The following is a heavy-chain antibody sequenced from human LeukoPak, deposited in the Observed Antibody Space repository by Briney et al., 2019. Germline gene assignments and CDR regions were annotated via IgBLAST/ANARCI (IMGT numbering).Heavy chain of an antibody. D-gene: IGHD5-24*01. Sequence: GGSLRLSCAASGFTFSSYAMHWVRQAPGKGLEWVAVISYDGSNKYYADSVKGRFTISRDNSKNTLYLQMNSLRAEDTAVYYCARDRWPGFDYYYYYMDVWGKGTTVTVSS. V-gene: IGHV3-30*04. CDR1: GFTFSSYA. J-gene: IGHJ6*03. CDR2: ISYDGSNK. CDR3: ARDRWPGFDYYYYYMDV.